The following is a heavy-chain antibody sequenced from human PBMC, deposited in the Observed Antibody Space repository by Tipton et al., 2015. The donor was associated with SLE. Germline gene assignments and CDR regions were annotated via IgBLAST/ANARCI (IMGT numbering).Heavy chain of an antibody. CDR3: ARDGERGEVRPLFDY. J-gene: IGHJ4*02. Sequence: TLSLTCTVSGGSISSYYWSWIRQPPGKGLEWIGYIYYSGSTNYNPSLKSRVTISVDTSKNQFSLKLSSVTAADTAVYYCARDGERGEVRPLFDYWGQGTLVTVSS. CDR2: IYYSGST. D-gene: IGHD7-27*01. CDR1: GGSISSYY. V-gene: IGHV4-59*01.